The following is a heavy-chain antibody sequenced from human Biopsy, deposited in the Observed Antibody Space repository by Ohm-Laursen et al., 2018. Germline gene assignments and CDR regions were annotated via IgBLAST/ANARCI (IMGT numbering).Heavy chain of an antibody. CDR3: VRGVDYYDPYHYYALDV. D-gene: IGHD3-22*01. Sequence: GTLSLTWAVYGESFNGYYWSWIRQTPGKGLEWIGEINHSGRTNYNPSLKSRVTISVDTSKNQFSLKVRSVTAADTAVYYCVRGVDYYDPYHYYALDVGGQGTTVTVSS. CDR1: GESFNGYY. J-gene: IGHJ6*02. V-gene: IGHV4-34*01. CDR2: INHSGRT.